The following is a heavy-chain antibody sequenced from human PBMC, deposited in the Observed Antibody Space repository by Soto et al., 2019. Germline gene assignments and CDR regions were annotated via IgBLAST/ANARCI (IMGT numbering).Heavy chain of an antibody. CDR1: GGSISSGDYY. V-gene: IGHV4-30-4*01. D-gene: IGHD2-15*01. Sequence: SETLSLTCTVSGGSISSGDYYWSWIRQPPGKGLEWIGYIFYGGSTYYNPSLKSRVSISEDTSKNQFSLRLTSVTAADTAMYYCAISENLDTRGFDSWGQGTLVTVSS. CDR3: AISENLDTRGFDS. CDR2: IFYGGST. J-gene: IGHJ4*02.